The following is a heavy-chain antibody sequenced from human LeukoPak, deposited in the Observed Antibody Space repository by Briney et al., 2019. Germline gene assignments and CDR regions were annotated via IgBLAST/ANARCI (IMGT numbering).Heavy chain of an antibody. CDR1: GYSIGSGYY. Sequence: SETLSLTCTVSGYSIGSGYYWGWIRQPPGKGLEWIGSIYHSGSTYYNPSLKSRVTISVDTSKNQFSLKLSSVTAADTAVYYCARVSGYSSGWYYDYWGQGTLVTVSS. CDR3: ARVSGYSSGWYYDY. V-gene: IGHV4-38-2*02. D-gene: IGHD6-19*01. J-gene: IGHJ4*02. CDR2: IYHSGST.